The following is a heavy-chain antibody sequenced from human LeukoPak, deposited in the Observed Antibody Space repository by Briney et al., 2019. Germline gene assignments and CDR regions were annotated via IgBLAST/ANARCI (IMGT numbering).Heavy chain of an antibody. D-gene: IGHD3-22*01. CDR3: ARGSYYYDSTGHYFDY. CDR1: GDSIRSGDNY. CDR2: IYYTGST. J-gene: IGHJ4*02. V-gene: IGHV4-30-4*01. Sequence: SEALSLTCSVSGDSIRSGDNYWSWVRQPPGKDLEWIGYIYYTGSTSYNPSLQSRVIMSVDTSKNQFSLKLTSVTVTDTAVYFCARGSYYYDSTGHYFDYWGPGTLVTVSS.